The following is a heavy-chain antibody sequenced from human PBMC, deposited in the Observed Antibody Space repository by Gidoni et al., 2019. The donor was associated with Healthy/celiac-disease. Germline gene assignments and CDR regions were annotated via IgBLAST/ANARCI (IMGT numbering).Heavy chain of an antibody. D-gene: IGHD6-19*01. CDR2: INSDGSST. CDR1: GLPFSSYW. Sequence: EVQLVESGGGLVQPGGSLRLSCAASGLPFSSYWMHWVRQAPGKGLVWVSRINSDGSSTSYADSVKGRFTISRDNAKNTLYLQMNSLRAEDTAVYYCARDLAVGRGWFDPWGQGTLVTVSS. J-gene: IGHJ5*02. CDR3: ARDLAVGRGWFDP. V-gene: IGHV3-74*01.